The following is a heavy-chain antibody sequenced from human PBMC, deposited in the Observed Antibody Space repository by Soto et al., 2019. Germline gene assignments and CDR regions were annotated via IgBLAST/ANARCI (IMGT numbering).Heavy chain of an antibody. CDR3: ARAFRGYSYGYYYYYGMDV. CDR1: GGSVSSGSYY. D-gene: IGHD5-18*01. CDR2: IYYSGST. Sequence: SETLSLTCTVSGGSVSSGSYYWSWIRQPPGKGLEWIGYIYYSGSTNYNPSLKSRVTISVDTSKNQFSLKLSSVTAADTAVYYCARAFRGYSYGYYYYYGMDVWGQGTTVTVS. V-gene: IGHV4-61*01. J-gene: IGHJ6*02.